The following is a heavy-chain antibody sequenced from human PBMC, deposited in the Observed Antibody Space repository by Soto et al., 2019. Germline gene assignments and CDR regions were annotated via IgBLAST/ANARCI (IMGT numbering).Heavy chain of an antibody. CDR1: GFAFSNHG. D-gene: IGHD4-17*01. CDR3: ARDDDYDDNGLDL. Sequence: QGQLVESRGGVVQPGRSPRLSCAASGFAFSNHGMHWVRQAPGKGLEWLAVIVREGSEKFYADSVKGRFTISRDNSKNTLYLEMSSLRAEDTAVYYCARDDDYDDNGLDLWGQGTLVTVSS. J-gene: IGHJ4*02. V-gene: IGHV3-33*01. CDR2: IVREGSEK.